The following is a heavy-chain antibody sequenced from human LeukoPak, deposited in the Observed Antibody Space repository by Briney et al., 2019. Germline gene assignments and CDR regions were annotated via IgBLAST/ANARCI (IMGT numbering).Heavy chain of an antibody. V-gene: IGHV4-59*08. CDR3: AAYGSGLRWFDP. J-gene: IGHJ5*02. CDR2: IYYSGST. CDR1: GGSISSYY. D-gene: IGHD3-10*01. Sequence: SETLSLTCTVSGGSISSYYWSWIRQPPGEGLEWIGYIYYSGSTNYNPSLKSRVTISVDTSKNQFSLKLSSVTAADTAVYYCAAYGSGLRWFDPWGQGTLVTVSS.